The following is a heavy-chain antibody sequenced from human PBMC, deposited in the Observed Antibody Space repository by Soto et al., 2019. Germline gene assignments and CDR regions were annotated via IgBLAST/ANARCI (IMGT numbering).Heavy chain of an antibody. J-gene: IGHJ4*02. D-gene: IGHD6-19*01. V-gene: IGHV4-59*08. CDR2: IHHSGST. Sequence: QVQLQESGPGLVKPSETLSLTCTVSGGSISAYYWSWIRQPPGKGLDWIGYIHHSGSTNYNPSLRSRVTISVDTSKNLFYLNLSSVTAEDTAVYYCARLTSGWYSYWGPGTLVTVSS. CDR3: ARLTSGWYSY. CDR1: GGSISAYY.